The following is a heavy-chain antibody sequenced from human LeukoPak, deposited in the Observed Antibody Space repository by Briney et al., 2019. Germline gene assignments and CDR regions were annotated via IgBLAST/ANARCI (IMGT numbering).Heavy chain of an antibody. CDR2: TSGSGGST. CDR3: GDILTGLDY. Sequence: GGSLRLSCAASGFTFSSYAMSWVRQAPGKGLEWVSATSGSGGSTYYADSVKGRFTISRDNSKNTLYLQMNSLRAEDTAVYYCGDILTGLDYWGQGTLVTVSS. D-gene: IGHD3-9*01. CDR1: GFTFSSYA. V-gene: IGHV3-23*01. J-gene: IGHJ4*02.